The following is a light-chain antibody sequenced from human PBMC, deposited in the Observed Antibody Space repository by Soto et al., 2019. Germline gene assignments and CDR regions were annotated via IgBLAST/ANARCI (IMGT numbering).Light chain of an antibody. CDR2: EVT. CDR1: SSDVGVYNY. Sequence: QSALTQPASVSGSPGQSISISCTGTSSDVGVYNYVSWYQQHPGKAPKLMIYEVTNRPSGVSNRFSGSKSGYTASLTISGLQAEDEADYYCNSYTSSGTYVFGTGTKVTVL. CDR3: NSYTSSGTYV. J-gene: IGLJ1*01. V-gene: IGLV2-14*01.